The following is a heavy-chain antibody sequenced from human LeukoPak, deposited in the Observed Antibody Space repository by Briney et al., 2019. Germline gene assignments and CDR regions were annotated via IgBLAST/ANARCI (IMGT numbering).Heavy chain of an antibody. D-gene: IGHD6-13*01. CDR2: IWYDGSNK. Sequence: GRSLRLSCAASGFIFSSYVMHWVRQAPGKGLEWVALIWYDGSNKYYADSVKGRFTISRDNAKNSLFLQVNSLRAEDTAVYYCARGKGSSWQTPDYWGQGTLVTVSS. CDR1: GFIFSSYV. J-gene: IGHJ4*02. V-gene: IGHV3-33*01. CDR3: ARGKGSSWQTPDY.